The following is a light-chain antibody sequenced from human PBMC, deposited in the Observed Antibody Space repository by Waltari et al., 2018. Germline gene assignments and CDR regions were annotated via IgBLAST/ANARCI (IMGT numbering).Light chain of an antibody. Sequence: LYSSKNKNYLAWSQEKPGQSPKRLISWAATRESGVPDRFRGSGSGRDFTLTISSLQAADVAVYYGQQYFDTLGEPTFGKGTKLEI. V-gene: IGKV4-1*01. CDR1: LYSSKNKNY. CDR3: QQYFDTLGEPT. J-gene: IGKJ2*01. CDR2: WAA.